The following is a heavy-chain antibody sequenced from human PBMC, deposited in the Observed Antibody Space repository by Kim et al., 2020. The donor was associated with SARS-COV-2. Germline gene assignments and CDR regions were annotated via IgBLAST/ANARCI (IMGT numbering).Heavy chain of an antibody. CDR2: IYYSGSV. V-gene: IGHV4-59*01. Sequence: SETLSLTCTVSTDSMNNNYWSWVRQPPGKGLEWIGYIYYSGSVTYSPSLKSRATISIDTSKKQFSLTLTSVTAADTAVYYCARHPSSTWHWNFDLWGRGTLVTVSS. CDR1: TDSMNNNY. CDR3: ARHPSSTWHWNFDL. J-gene: IGHJ2*01. D-gene: IGHD6-19*01.